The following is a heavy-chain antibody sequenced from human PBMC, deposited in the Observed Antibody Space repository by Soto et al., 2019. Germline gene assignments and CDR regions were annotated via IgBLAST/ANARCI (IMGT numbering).Heavy chain of an antibody. CDR3: ARSHRMVRGVIIGHYYYGMDV. V-gene: IGHV3-74*01. CDR2: INSDGSST. CDR1: GFTFSSYW. J-gene: IGHJ6*02. Sequence: AGGSLRLSCAASGFTFSSYWMHWVRQAPGKGLVWVSRINSDGSSTSYADSVKGRFTISRDNAKNTLYLQMNSLRAEDTAVYYCARSHRMVRGVIIGHYYYGMDVWGQGTTVTVSS. D-gene: IGHD3-10*01.